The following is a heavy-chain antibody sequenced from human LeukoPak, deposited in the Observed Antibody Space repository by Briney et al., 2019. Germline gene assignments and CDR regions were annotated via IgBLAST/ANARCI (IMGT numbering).Heavy chain of an antibody. Sequence: PGGSLRLSCAASGFTFSSSGMNWVRQAPGKGLEWVSYISSSRSYIYYADSVKGRFTISRDNAKKSLYLQMNSLRAADTAVYYCARYAAGTGSYFDYWGQGTLVTVSS. CDR3: ARYAAGTGSYFDY. J-gene: IGHJ4*02. CDR2: ISSSRSYI. CDR1: GFTFSSSG. V-gene: IGHV3-21*01. D-gene: IGHD6-13*01.